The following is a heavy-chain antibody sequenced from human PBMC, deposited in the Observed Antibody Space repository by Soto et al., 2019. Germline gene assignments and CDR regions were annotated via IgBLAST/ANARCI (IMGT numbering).Heavy chain of an antibody. Sequence: QVQLQQSGPRLVKPSQTLSLTCAISGDSVSSTSAAWNWIGQSPSRGLEWLGRTYHRSKWFYDYAVSLSSRITITPDTSKNQFSLQLTSVTPDDTALYDCTRDSNWGYFDYWGQGALVTVSS. J-gene: IGHJ4*02. CDR1: GDSVSSTSAA. V-gene: IGHV6-1*01. CDR3: TRDSNWGYFDY. D-gene: IGHD7-27*01. CDR2: TYHRSKWFY.